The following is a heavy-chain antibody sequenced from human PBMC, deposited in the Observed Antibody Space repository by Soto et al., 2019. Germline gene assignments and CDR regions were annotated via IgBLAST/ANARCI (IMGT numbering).Heavy chain of an antibody. CDR2: ISAYNGNT. CDR3: ARNGKVADVVLRFLEWSRYYYYYMDV. D-gene: IGHD3-3*01. J-gene: IGHJ6*03. CDR1: GYTFTSYG. Sequence: ASVKVSCNASGYTFTSYGISWVRQAPGQGLEWMGWISAYNGNTNYAQKLQGRVTTTTDTSTSTAYMELRSLRSDDTAVYYCARNGKVADVVLRFLEWSRYYYYYMDVWGKGTTVTVSS. V-gene: IGHV1-18*01.